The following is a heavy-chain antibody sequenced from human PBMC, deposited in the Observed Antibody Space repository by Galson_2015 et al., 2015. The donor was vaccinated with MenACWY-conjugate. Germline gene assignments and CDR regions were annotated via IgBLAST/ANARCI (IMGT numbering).Heavy chain of an antibody. V-gene: IGHV3-11*06. CDR1: GFTLSDYQ. CDR3: AKFYSTGGGDY. J-gene: IGHJ4*02. Sequence: SLRLSCAASGFTLSDYQMVWIRQSPGKGLEWISFINSGSSFIKYADSVKGRFISSRDNAKNSLYLQMNSLRAEDTAVYYCAKFYSTGGGDYWGQGTLVTVSS. D-gene: IGHD6-25*01. CDR2: INSGSSFI.